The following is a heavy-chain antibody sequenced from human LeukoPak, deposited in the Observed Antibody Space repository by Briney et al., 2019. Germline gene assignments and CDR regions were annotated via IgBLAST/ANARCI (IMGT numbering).Heavy chain of an antibody. J-gene: IGHJ4*02. CDR3: ARAPIYFDWYSYDY. V-gene: IGHV1-18*01. CDR2: ISAYNGNT. CDR1: GYTFTSYG. D-gene: IGHD3-9*01. Sequence: ASVKVSCKASGYTFTSYGISWVRQAPGQGLEWMGWISAYNGNTNYAQKPQGRVTMTTDTSTSTAYMELRSLRSDDTAVYYCARAPIYFDWYSYDYWGQGTLVTVSS.